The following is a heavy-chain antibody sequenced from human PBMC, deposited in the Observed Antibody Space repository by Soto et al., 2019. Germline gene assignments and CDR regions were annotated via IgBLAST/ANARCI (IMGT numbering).Heavy chain of an antibody. Sequence: QVQLVQSGAEVKKPGSSVTVSCKASGDTFSSYTIRWVRQAPGQGLERMGGIMPMFGTANYAQKFLGRVTITADKSTSTAYLQLSILRAEDKAVYYWASDPGKGWGCLFVDKNYFYYGMDVCGQGTTVTVAS. V-gene: IGHV1-69*06. CDR2: IMPMFGTA. CDR1: GDTFSSYT. D-gene: IGHD3-16*01. CDR3: ASDPGKGWGCLFVDKNYFYYGMDV. J-gene: IGHJ6*02.